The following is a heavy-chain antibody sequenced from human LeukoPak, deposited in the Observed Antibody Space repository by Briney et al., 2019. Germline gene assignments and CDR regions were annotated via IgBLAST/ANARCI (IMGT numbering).Heavy chain of an antibody. CDR3: ARGTNYGSGSYYPYYYYGMDV. J-gene: IGHJ6*02. Sequence: PSETLSLTCAVYGGSFSGYYWSWIRQPPGKGLEWIGEINHSGSTNYNPSLKSRVTISVDTSKNQFSLKLSSVTAADTAVYYCARGTNYGSGSYYPYYYYGMDVWGQGTTVTVSS. V-gene: IGHV4-34*01. D-gene: IGHD3-10*01. CDR2: INHSGST. CDR1: GGSFSGYY.